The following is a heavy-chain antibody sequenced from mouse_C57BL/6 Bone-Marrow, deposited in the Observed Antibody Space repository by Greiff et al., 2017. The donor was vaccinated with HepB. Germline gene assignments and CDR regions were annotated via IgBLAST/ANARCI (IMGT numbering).Heavy chain of an antibody. CDR2: IYPRSGNT. CDR3: ARRENGNYYWYFDV. J-gene: IGHJ1*03. CDR1: GYTFTSYG. Sequence: VQLQQSGAELARPGASVKLSCKASGYTFTSYGISWVKQRTGQGLEWIGEIYPRSGNTYYNEKFKGKATLTADKSSSTAYMELRSLTSEDSAVYFCARRENGNYYWYFDVWGTGTTVTVSS. V-gene: IGHV1-81*01. D-gene: IGHD2-1*01.